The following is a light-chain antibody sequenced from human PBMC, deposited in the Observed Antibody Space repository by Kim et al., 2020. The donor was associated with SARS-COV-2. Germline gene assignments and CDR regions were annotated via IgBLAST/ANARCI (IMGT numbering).Light chain of an antibody. CDR2: RSN. V-gene: IGLV1-47*01. Sequence: QSVLTQPPSASGTPGQRVTMSCSGSSSNIERNYVYWYQQVPGTAPKVLIYRSNQRPSGVPDRFSGSKSGTSASLAISGLRSEDEADYYCAAWDDSLSGWVFGGGTQLTVL. CDR3: AAWDDSLSGWV. CDR1: SSNIERNY. J-gene: IGLJ3*02.